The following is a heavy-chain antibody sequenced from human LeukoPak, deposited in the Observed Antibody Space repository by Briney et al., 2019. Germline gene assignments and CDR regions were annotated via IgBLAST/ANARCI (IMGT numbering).Heavy chain of an antibody. V-gene: IGHV3-30*03. CDR2: ISHDGGNK. Sequence: GGSLRLSCVASGFAFSQFPVHWVRQAPGKRLEWVAFISHDGGNKKYGDSVKGRFTISRDNSKNTVYLQMNSLRPEDTALYYCARDKSYFGSGNYHYFDSWGQGTLVTVSS. CDR1: GFAFSQFP. D-gene: IGHD3-10*01. CDR3: ARDKSYFGSGNYHYFDS. J-gene: IGHJ4*02.